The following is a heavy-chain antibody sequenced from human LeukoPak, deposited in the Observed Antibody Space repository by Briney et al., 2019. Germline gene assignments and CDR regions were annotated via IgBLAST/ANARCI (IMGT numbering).Heavy chain of an antibody. J-gene: IGHJ4*02. V-gene: IGHV4-39*07. CDR1: GGSISSSRYY. Sequence: SETLSLTCIVSGGSISSSRYYWGWIRQPPGKGLEWIGSIYYSGSTYYNPSLKSRVTISLDTSKNQFSLKLSSVTAADTAVYYCARSVEWLRPYYFDYWAREPWSPSPQ. CDR3: ARSVEWLRPYYFDY. D-gene: IGHD5-12*01. CDR2: IYYSGST.